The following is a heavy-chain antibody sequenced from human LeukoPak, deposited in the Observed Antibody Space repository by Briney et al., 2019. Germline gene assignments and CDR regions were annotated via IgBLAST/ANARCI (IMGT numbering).Heavy chain of an antibody. CDR3: ASSTQGEAAAGTMENSYYYMDV. Sequence: ASVKVSCKASGGTFSSYAISWVRQAPGQGLEWMGGIIPIFGTANYAQKFQGRVTITTDESTSTAYMELSSLRSEDTAVYYCASSTQGEAAAGTMENSYYYMDVWGKGTTVTVSS. CDR2: IIPIFGTA. V-gene: IGHV1-69*05. J-gene: IGHJ6*03. CDR1: GGTFSSYA. D-gene: IGHD6-13*01.